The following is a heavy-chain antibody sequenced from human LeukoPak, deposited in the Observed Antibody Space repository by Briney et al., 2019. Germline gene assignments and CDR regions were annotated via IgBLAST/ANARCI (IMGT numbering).Heavy chain of an antibody. CDR3: ARVGDWNDLVY. CDR2: ILYSGTT. CDR1: GGSISPYY. J-gene: IGHJ4*02. Sequence: SETLSLTCSVSGGSISPYYWSWIRQTPGKGLEWIGYILYSGTTTNYNPSLKSRVTISVDTSKNQFSLKLSSVTAADTAVYYCARVGDWNDLVYWGQGTLVTVSS. D-gene: IGHD1-1*01. V-gene: IGHV4-59*01.